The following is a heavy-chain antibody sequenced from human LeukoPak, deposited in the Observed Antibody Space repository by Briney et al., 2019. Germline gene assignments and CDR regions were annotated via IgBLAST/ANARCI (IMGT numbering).Heavy chain of an antibody. V-gene: IGHV1-69*01. CDR3: ARTTTVVTPWADNDH. CDR1: GGTFSSSA. Sequence: SVKVSCKASGGTFSSSAISWVRQAPGQGLEWMGGINTIFGTAKYAQKFQGRVTITADESTSTAYMELSSLRSEDTAVYYCARTTTVVTPWADNDHWGQGTLVTVSS. D-gene: IGHD4-23*01. J-gene: IGHJ4*02. CDR2: INTIFGTA.